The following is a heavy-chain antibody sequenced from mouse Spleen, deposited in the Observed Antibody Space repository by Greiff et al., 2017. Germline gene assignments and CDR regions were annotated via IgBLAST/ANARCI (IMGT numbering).Heavy chain of an antibody. V-gene: IGHV5-12-1*01. D-gene: IGHD4-1*01. Sequence: EVQVVESGGGLVKLGGSLKLSCAASGFTFSSYYMSWVRQTPEKRLEWVATISSGGGSTYYPDSVKGRFTISRDNAKNTLYLQMSSLNSEDTAVYYCARDGRTGGYFDYWGQGTTLTLSS. CDR2: ISSGGGST. CDR3: ARDGRTGGYFDY. J-gene: IGHJ2*01. CDR1: GFTFSSYY.